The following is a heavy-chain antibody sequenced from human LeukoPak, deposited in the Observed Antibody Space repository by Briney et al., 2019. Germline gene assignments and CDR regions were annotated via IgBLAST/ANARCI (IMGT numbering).Heavy chain of an antibody. Sequence: GGSLRLSCTASGFTFSNSCMSGGREAPGKGGEWVANIRQDGSEKYYVDSVKGRFTISRDNAKNSLFLQMNSLRAEDTAVYYCARNQYWGQGTLVTVSS. CDR3: ARNQY. CDR1: GFTFSNSC. D-gene: IGHD4-11*01. CDR2: IRQDGSEK. J-gene: IGHJ4*02. V-gene: IGHV3-7*01.